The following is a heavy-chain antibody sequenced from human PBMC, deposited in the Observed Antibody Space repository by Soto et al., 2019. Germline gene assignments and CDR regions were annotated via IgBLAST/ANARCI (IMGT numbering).Heavy chain of an antibody. CDR1: GGSISSSNW. V-gene: IGHV4-4*02. Sequence: SETLSLTCAVSGGSISSSNWWSWVRQPPGKGLEWIGEIYHSGSTDYNPSLKSRVTISVDKSKNQFSLKLSSVAAADTAVYYCARGSITMVRGVFDPWGQGTLVTVSS. CDR2: IYHSGST. D-gene: IGHD3-10*01. CDR3: ARGSITMVRGVFDP. J-gene: IGHJ5*02.